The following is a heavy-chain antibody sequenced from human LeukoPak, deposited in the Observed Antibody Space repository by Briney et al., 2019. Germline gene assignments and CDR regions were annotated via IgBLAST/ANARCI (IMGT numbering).Heavy chain of an antibody. J-gene: IGHJ4*02. CDR1: GGSFSGYY. V-gene: IGHV4-34*01. D-gene: IGHD6-13*01. CDR3: ARERIAGID. CDR2: INHSGST. Sequence: SETLSLTCAVYGGSFSGYYWSWIRQPPGKGLEWIGEINHSGSTNYNPSLKSRVTISVDTSKNQFSLKLSSVTAADTAVYYCARERIAGIDWGQGTLVTVSS.